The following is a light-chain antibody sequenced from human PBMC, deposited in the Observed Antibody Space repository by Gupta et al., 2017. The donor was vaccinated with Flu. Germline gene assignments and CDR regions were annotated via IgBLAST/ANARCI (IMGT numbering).Light chain of an antibody. CDR2: KDI. CDR1: ALPNQY. J-gene: IGLJ1*01. CDR3: QSADSTSTYYV. Sequence: GDALPNQYVYWFQQKPGQAPTLLIYKDIERPSGIPERFSASGSGTTVTLTISGVRAEDEADYYCQSADSTSTYYVFGAGTKVTVL. V-gene: IGLV3-25*03.